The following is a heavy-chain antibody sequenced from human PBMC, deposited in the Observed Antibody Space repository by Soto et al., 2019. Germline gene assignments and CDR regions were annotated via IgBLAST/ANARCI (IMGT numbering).Heavy chain of an antibody. CDR3: ARMGYFDSSGYYFDL. Sequence: TSETLSLTCTVSRGSMSTYFWSWIRQPPGKGLEWIGYAHYSGTTNYNPSLKSRITISLDTSKNRFSLKLNSVTAADTAVYYCARMGYFDSSGYYFDLWGRGTLVTVSS. CDR2: AHYSGTT. D-gene: IGHD3-22*01. CDR1: RGSMSTYF. V-gene: IGHV4-59*01. J-gene: IGHJ2*01.